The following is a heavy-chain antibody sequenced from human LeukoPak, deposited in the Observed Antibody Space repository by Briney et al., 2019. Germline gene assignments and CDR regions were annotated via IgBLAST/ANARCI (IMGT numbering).Heavy chain of an antibody. J-gene: IGHJ6*02. Sequence: GRSLRLSCAASGFTFSSYGMHWVRQAPGKGLEWVAVISYDGSNKYYADSVKGRFTISRDNSKKTLYLQMNSLRAEDTAVYYCAKAGGIGKDGMDVWGQGTTVTVSS. D-gene: IGHD1-26*01. CDR2: ISYDGSNK. CDR3: AKAGGIGKDGMDV. CDR1: GFTFSSYG. V-gene: IGHV3-30*18.